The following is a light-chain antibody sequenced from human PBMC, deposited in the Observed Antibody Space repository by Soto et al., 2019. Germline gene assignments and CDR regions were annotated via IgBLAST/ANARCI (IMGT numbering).Light chain of an antibody. J-gene: IGKJ4*01. Sequence: DIVLTQSPDSLAVSLGERATINCKSSQSVLSSSNNKNYLAWYQQRPGQPPKLLISWASTRESGVPDRFGGSGSGTDFTLTISSLQTEDVAVYYCQQYNSYPLTFGGGTKVEIK. V-gene: IGKV4-1*01. CDR3: QQYNSYPLT. CDR1: QSVLSSSNNKNY. CDR2: WAS.